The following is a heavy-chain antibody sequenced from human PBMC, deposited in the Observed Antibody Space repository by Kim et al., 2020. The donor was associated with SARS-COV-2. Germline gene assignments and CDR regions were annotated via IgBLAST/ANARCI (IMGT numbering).Heavy chain of an antibody. CDR1: GFTFTTYS. J-gene: IGHJ4*02. Sequence: GGSLRLSCVASGFTFTTYSMSWVRQAPGKGLEWVSGISSGGSSTYYADSVKGRFTISRDTSKNTLYLQMNSLRVEDTAVYYCAKVLGVATPTTGEDVFDSWGQGTLVTVSS. CDR2: ISSGGSST. D-gene: IGHD4-17*01. CDR3: AKVLGVATPTTGEDVFDS. V-gene: IGHV3-23*01.